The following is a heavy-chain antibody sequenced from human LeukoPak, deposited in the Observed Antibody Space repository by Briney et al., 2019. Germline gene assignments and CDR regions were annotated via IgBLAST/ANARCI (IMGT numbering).Heavy chain of an antibody. CDR2: LRTDNDDA. V-gene: IGHV1-8*01. D-gene: IGHD6-13*01. CDR1: GYTFASHD. CDR3: ARGGTAAETSGFDH. Sequence: ASVKVSCKASGYTFASHDIIWVRQATGQGLECMGWLRTDNDDAGYAEKFQGRVNLTRDTSTSTAYMELNSLTFDDTAVYYCARGGTAAETSGFDHWGRGTQVTVSA. J-gene: IGHJ4*01.